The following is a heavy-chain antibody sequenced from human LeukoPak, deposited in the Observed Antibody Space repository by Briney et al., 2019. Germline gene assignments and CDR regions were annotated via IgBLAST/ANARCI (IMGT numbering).Heavy chain of an antibody. Sequence: SETLSLTCAVYGGSFSDYYWSWIRQPPGKGLEWIGEINHSGSTNYNPSLKSRVTISVDTSKNQFSLKLSSVTAADTAVYYCARGQVGTTHMRGCDPWGQGTLVTVSS. J-gene: IGHJ5*02. CDR2: INHSGST. CDR3: ARGQVGTTHMRGCDP. CDR1: GGSFSDYY. D-gene: IGHD1-26*01. V-gene: IGHV4-34*01.